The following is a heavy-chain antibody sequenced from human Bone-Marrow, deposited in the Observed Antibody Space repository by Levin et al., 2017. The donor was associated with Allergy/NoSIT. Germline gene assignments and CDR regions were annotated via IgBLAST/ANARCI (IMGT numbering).Heavy chain of an antibody. Sequence: VASVKVSCKASGYTFTNYDLNWVRQTTGQGLEWMGWMNPNSGNTGYTQKFQGRVTMTRNTSISTAYMELTSLRSEDTAVYYCARGGIAARDDYWGQGTLVTVSS. D-gene: IGHD6-6*01. CDR1: GYTFTNYD. V-gene: IGHV1-8*01. J-gene: IGHJ4*02. CDR2: MNPNSGNT. CDR3: ARGGIAARDDY.